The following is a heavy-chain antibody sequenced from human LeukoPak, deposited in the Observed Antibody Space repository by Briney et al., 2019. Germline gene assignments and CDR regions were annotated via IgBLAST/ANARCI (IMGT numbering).Heavy chain of an antibody. Sequence: PSETLSLTCTVSGGSISSSSYYWGWIRQPPGKGLEWIGSIYYSGSTYYNPSLKSRVTISVDTSKNQFSLKLSSVTAADTAVYYCARDRPGIAVAGKVARTGAFDYWGQGTLVTVSS. J-gene: IGHJ4*02. V-gene: IGHV4-39*07. CDR1: GGSISSSSYY. CDR2: IYYSGST. CDR3: ARDRPGIAVAGKVARTGAFDY. D-gene: IGHD6-19*01.